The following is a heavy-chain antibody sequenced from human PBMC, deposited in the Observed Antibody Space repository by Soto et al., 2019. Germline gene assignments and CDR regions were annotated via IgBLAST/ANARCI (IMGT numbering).Heavy chain of an antibody. CDR2: ISAYNGDA. V-gene: IGHV1-18*01. CDR3: AGDLRITDYYFDL. D-gene: IGHD3-3*01. Sequence: QVQLVQGGAEVKSPGASVKVSCKASGYTLSNYGISWVRQAPGQGLEWMGWISAYNGDANYAQKLQGRVTVITDTSTSTAYMELRSLRSDDTAVYYCAGDLRITDYYFDLWGRGTLVIVSS. CDR1: GYTLSNYG. J-gene: IGHJ2*01.